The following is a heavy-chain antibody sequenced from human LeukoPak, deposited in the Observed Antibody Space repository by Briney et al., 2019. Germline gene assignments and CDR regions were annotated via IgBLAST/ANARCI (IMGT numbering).Heavy chain of an antibody. CDR1: GFTFSTYS. Sequence: PGGSLRLSCAASGFTFSTYSMNWVRQAPGKGLEWVSYISSSSSTIYYADSVKGRFTISRDNAKNSLYLQMNSLRAEDTAVYYCARGAVVVVAGDPNWFDPWGQGTLVTVSS. CDR3: ARGAVVVVAGDPNWFDP. V-gene: IGHV3-48*01. CDR2: ISSSSSTI. J-gene: IGHJ5*02. D-gene: IGHD2-15*01.